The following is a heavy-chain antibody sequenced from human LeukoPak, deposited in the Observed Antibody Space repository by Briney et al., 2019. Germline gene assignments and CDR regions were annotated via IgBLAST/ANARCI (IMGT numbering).Heavy chain of an antibody. Sequence: PGGSLRLSCAASGSTFSSYSMNWVRQAPGKGLEWVSSISSSSSYIYYADSVKGRFTISRDNAKNSLYLQMNSLRAEDTAVYYCASPWNYGDAFDIWGQGTMVTVSS. CDR1: GSTFSSYS. D-gene: IGHD1-7*01. J-gene: IGHJ3*02. V-gene: IGHV3-21*01. CDR2: ISSSSSYI. CDR3: ASPWNYGDAFDI.